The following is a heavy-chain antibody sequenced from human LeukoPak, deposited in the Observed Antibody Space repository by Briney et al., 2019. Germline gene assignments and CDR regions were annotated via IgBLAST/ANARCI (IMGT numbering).Heavy chain of an antibody. V-gene: IGHV3-30*18. CDR2: ISYDESTK. CDR3: AKGYYYDSRGTNFDY. D-gene: IGHD3-22*01. CDR1: GFTFSSHG. Sequence: GGSLRLSCTASGFTFSSHGMHWVRQAPGKGLEWLTVISYDESTKYYADSVEGRFTISRDNSKNTLYLQMNSLRAEDTAVYYCAKGYYYDSRGTNFDYWGQGTLVTVSS. J-gene: IGHJ4*02.